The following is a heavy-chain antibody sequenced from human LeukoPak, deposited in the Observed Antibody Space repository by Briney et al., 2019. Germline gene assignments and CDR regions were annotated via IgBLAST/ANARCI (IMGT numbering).Heavy chain of an antibody. J-gene: IGHJ4*02. V-gene: IGHV1-2*02. Sequence: GASVKVSCKASGYTFTGYYMHWVRQAPGQGLEWMGWINPNSGGTNYAQKFQGRVTMTRDTSISTAYMELSRLRSDDTAVYYCARSREEGSYWTSHYFDYWGQGTLVTVSS. D-gene: IGHD1-26*01. CDR2: INPNSGGT. CDR3: ARSREEGSYWTSHYFDY. CDR1: GYTFTGYY.